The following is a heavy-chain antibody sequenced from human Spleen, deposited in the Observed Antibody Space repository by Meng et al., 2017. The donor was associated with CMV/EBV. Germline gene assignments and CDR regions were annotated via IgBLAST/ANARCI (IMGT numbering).Heavy chain of an antibody. CDR2: IWYDGSNK. J-gene: IGHJ4*02. CDR3: AKDKWNSGWFDY. Sequence: GESLKISCTASGFTFSTYVMHWVRQAPGKGLEWVAVIWYDGSNKYYADSVKGRFTISRDNSKNTLYLQMNSLRAEDTAVYYCAKDKWNSGWFDYWGQGTLVTVSS. CDR1: GFTFSTYV. V-gene: IGHV3-33*06. D-gene: IGHD6-19*01.